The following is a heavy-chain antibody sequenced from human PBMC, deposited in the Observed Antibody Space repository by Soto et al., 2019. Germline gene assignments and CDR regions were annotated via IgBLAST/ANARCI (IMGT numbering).Heavy chain of an antibody. Sequence: QVQLQESGPGLVKPSETLSLTCTVSGGSISSYYWSWIRQPPGKGLEWIGYIYYSGSTNYNPSLKSRVTISVDTSKNKFSLQLSSVTAADRAVYYCARDQGDWCDPWGQGTLVTVSS. CDR1: GGSISSYY. CDR2: IYYSGST. CDR3: ARDQGDWCDP. V-gene: IGHV4-59*01. J-gene: IGHJ5*02.